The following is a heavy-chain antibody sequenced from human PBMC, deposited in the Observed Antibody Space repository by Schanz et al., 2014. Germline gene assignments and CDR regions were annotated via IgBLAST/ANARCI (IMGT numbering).Heavy chain of an antibody. CDR1: GFPFSDYF. Sequence: VQLVDSGGGLVKPGGSLRLSCTASGFPFSDYFMAWIRQPPGRGLEWVSAISGSGGSTYYADSVKGRFTISRDNFKGALYLQMSSLRAEDTAVYYCAKSLESCPGGRCSRGYFDYWGQGTLVTVSS. D-gene: IGHD2-8*02. V-gene: IGHV3-23*04. CDR3: AKSLESCPGGRCSRGYFDY. J-gene: IGHJ4*02. CDR2: ISGSGGST.